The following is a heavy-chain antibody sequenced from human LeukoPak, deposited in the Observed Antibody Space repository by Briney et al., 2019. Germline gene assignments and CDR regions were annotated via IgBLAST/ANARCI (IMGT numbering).Heavy chain of an antibody. Sequence: GGSLRLSCAASGFTFSSSAMSWVRQAPGKGLEGVSAIGGSGSSTYYADSVKGRFTISRDNSKNTLYLQVSSLRAEDTAVYYCAKGVSKYDFDYWGQGTLVTVSS. CDR3: AKGVSKYDFDY. CDR2: IGGSGSST. V-gene: IGHV3-23*01. D-gene: IGHD4-11*01. J-gene: IGHJ4*02. CDR1: GFTFSSSA.